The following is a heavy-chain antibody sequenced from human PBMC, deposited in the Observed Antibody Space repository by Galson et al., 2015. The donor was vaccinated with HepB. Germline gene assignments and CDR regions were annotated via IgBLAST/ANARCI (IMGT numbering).Heavy chain of an antibody. V-gene: IGHV1-8*01. D-gene: IGHD6-19*01. Sequence: SVKVSCKASGYTFTSYDFNWVRQATGQGLEWLGWMNPGSGNAGYAQKFQGRVTMTRNTSVTTAYMDLSSLISEDTAVYYCAGGPRTGWYSFDYWGPGSLVTVSS. CDR1: GYTFTSYD. CDR2: MNPGSGNA. J-gene: IGHJ4*02. CDR3: AGGPRTGWYSFDY.